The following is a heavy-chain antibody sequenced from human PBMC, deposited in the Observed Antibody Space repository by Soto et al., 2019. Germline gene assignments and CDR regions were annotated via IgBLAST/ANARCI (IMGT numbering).Heavy chain of an antibody. D-gene: IGHD3-22*01. CDR3: AREGTTYYYDSSGYWNY. V-gene: IGHV1-69*13. Sequence: SVKVSCKASGGTFSSYAISWVRQAPGQGLEWMGGIIPIFGTANYAQKFQGRVTITADESTGTAYMELSSLRSEDTAVYYCAREGTTYYYDSSGYWNYWGQGTLVTVSS. CDR1: GGTFSSYA. CDR2: IIPIFGTA. J-gene: IGHJ4*02.